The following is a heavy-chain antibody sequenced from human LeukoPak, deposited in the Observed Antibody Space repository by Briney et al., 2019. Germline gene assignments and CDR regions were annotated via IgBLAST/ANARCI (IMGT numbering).Heavy chain of an antibody. V-gene: IGHV3-21*01. J-gene: IGHJ4*03. Sequence: PGGSLRLSCAASGFTFRTYTMSWVRQAPGKGLECVSSISSSSGYIYYADSVKGRFTISRDNAKNSLFLQMNSLRDEDTAVYYCARAIVGATTGTADYWGQGTTVTVSS. D-gene: IGHD1-26*01. CDR2: ISSSSGYI. CDR1: GFTFRTYT. CDR3: ARAIVGATTGTADY.